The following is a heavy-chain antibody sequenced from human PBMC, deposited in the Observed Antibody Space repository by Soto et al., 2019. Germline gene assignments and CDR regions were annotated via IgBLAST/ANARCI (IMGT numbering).Heavy chain of an antibody. CDR3: ERTPGVNTVTSAFDH. D-gene: IGHD4-4*01. CDR2: ISGSGAST. CDR1: GFTFNKHA. J-gene: IGHJ4*02. Sequence: PGGSLRLSCVASGFTFNKHALAWVRQAPGKGLEWVSAISGSGASTYDSDSVKGRFTISRDNSNNTLYLQMNSLRAEATAIYYCERTPGVNTVTSAFDHWGQGTPVTVSS. V-gene: IGHV3-23*01.